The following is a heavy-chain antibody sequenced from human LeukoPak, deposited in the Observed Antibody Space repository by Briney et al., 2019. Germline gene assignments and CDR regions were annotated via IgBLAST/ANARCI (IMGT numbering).Heavy chain of an antibody. CDR3: ARVTADNDGYDFFVY. V-gene: IGHV3-66*02. J-gene: IGHJ4*02. CDR1: GFTVSSNF. CDR2: IYSGDTT. Sequence: AGGSLRLSCAASGFTVSSNFMNWVRQAPGKGLEWVSVIYSGDTTHYADSVKGRFTISRDNFKNTVHLQMNSLRAEDTAVYYCARVTADNDGYDFFVYRGKGTLVTVSS. D-gene: IGHD3-22*01.